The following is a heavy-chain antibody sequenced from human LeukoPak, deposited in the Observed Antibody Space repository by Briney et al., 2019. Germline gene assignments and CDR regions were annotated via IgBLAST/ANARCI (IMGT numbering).Heavy chain of an antibody. CDR3: ARYYDFWRGRYYFDY. J-gene: IGHJ4*02. V-gene: IGHV5-10-1*01. Sequence: GESLKISCTGTGYSFTTYWISWVRQVPGKGLEWMGTIDPSDSYTKYSPSFQGHVTISADKSIYTAYLQWSSLKASDTAMYYCARYYDFWRGRYYFDYWGQGALVTVSS. CDR2: IDPSDSYT. D-gene: IGHD3-3*01. CDR1: GYSFTTYW.